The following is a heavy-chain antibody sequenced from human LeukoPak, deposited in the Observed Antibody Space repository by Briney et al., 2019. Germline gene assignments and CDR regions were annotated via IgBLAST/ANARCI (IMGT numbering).Heavy chain of an antibody. J-gene: IGHJ4*02. CDR1: GFTFGDYA. V-gene: IGHV3-49*04. CDR3: TRARRYFDWLLYYFDY. D-gene: IGHD3-9*01. CDR2: ISSKAYGGTT. Sequence: PGGSLRLSCTASGFTFGDYAMSWVRQAPGKGLEWVGFISSKAYGGTTEYAASVKGRFTISRDDSKSIAYLQMNSLKTEDTAVYYCTRARRYFDWLLYYFDYWGQGTLVTVSS.